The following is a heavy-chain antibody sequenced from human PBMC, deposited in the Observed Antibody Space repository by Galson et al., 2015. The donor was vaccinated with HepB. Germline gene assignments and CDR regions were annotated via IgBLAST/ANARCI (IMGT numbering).Heavy chain of an antibody. CDR1: GFTFSSYG. V-gene: IGHV3-30*02. CDR3: ANQRYYYDSSGYYLGDYFDY. Sequence: SLRLSCAASGFTFSSYGMHWVRQAPGKGLEWVAFIRYDGSNKYYADSVKGRFTISRDNSKNTLYLQMNSLRAEDTAVYYCANQRYYYDSSGYYLGDYFDYWGQGTLVTVSS. D-gene: IGHD3-22*01. CDR2: IRYDGSNK. J-gene: IGHJ4*02.